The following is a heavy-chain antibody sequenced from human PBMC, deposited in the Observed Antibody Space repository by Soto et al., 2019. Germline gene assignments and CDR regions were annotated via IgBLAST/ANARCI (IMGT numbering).Heavy chain of an antibody. V-gene: IGHV3-11*01. CDR2: ISTSGRTT. J-gene: IGHJ4*02. D-gene: IGHD6-13*01. Sequence: QVQLVESGGDLVKPGGSLRLSCAASGFTFSDYYMSWIRQAPGKGLDWVSYISTSGRTTYYADSVEGRFTISRDNEKNSLYLQLNSLRVEDTAVYYCARSPLSSSWWVLDYWGQGTLVTVSS. CDR3: ARSPLSSSWWVLDY. CDR1: GFTFSDYY.